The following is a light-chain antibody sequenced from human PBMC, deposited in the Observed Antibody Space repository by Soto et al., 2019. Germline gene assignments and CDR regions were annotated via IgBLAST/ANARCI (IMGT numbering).Light chain of an antibody. V-gene: IGLV2-14*01. CDR3: SSYTTSSTLV. J-gene: IGLJ2*01. CDR1: STDIGGFDS. Sequence: QSALTQPASVSASPGQSITISCTGTSTDIGGFDSVSWYQQHPGKAPKLMIYDVTDRPSGVSNRFSGSKSGDTAPLTISGLQAEDEADYYCSSYTTSSTLVFGGGTKLTVL. CDR2: DVT.